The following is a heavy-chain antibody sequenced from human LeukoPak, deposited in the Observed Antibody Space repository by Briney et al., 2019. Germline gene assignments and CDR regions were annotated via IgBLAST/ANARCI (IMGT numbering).Heavy chain of an antibody. CDR1: GYTLTELS. D-gene: IGHD6-13*01. CDR2: FDPEDGET. J-gene: IGHJ4*02. Sequence: ASVKVSCKVSGYTLTELSMHWVRQAPGKGLEWMGGFDPEDGETIYAQKFQGRVTMTRNTSISTAYMELSSLRSEDTAVYYCARGLFGSSSWYTRDYWGQGTLVTVSS. CDR3: ARGLFGSSSWYTRDY. V-gene: IGHV1-24*01.